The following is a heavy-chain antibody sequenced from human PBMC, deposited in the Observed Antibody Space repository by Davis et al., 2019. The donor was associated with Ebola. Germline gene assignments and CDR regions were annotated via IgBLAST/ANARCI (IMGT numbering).Heavy chain of an antibody. Sequence: GESLKISCTGSGYTFSTYWIGWVRQQPGKGLEWMGVIYPDDSDARYSPSFRGQVTISVDKSINTAYLQWSSLKASDTAIYYCARGGVAYCGGDCWFDPWGQGTLVTVSS. J-gene: IGHJ5*02. CDR1: GYTFSTYW. V-gene: IGHV5-51*01. CDR3: ARGGVAYCGGDCWFDP. CDR2: IYPDDSDA. D-gene: IGHD2-21*02.